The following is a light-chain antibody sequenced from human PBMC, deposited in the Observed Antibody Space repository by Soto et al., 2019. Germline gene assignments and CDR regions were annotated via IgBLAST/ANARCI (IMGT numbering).Light chain of an antibody. V-gene: IGKV1-5*01. CDR2: DAS. Sequence: DIQLTQSPSTLSASVGDRVTLTCRASQSLNSRLAWYQQRPGKAPKLLIYDASTLESGVPSRFSGSGSGTEFTLTISSLQPDDFATYYCQQYNSYSQWTFGQGTKVDIK. CDR1: QSLNSR. J-gene: IGKJ1*01. CDR3: QQYNSYSQWT.